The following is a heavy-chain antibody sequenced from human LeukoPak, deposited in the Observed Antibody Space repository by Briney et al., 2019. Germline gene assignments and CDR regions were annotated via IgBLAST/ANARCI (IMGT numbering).Heavy chain of an antibody. D-gene: IGHD6-19*01. CDR3: TREYRSGWYDR. V-gene: IGHV3-7*01. Sequence: GGSLRLSCAASGFTLSSYWMNWVRQAPGKGLGWVANVKEDGSEKNYVDSVKGRFVISRDNAKNSLYLQMSSLRAEDTAVYYCTREYRSGWYDRWGQGTLVTVSS. CDR1: GFTLSSYW. J-gene: IGHJ4*02. CDR2: VKEDGSEK.